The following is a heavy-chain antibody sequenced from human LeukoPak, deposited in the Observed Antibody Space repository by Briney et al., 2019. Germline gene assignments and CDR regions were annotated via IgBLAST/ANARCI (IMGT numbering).Heavy chain of an antibody. Sequence: GGSLRLSCTASGFTFGDYAMNWFRQAPGKGLEWVGFIRSKAYGGTIEYAASVKGRFSMSRDDSKNIAYLQMDNLKTEDTAVYYCSTDFWRLGFDYWGQGTLVTVSS. J-gene: IGHJ4*02. D-gene: IGHD3-3*01. CDR2: IRSKAYGGTI. CDR1: GFTFGDYA. V-gene: IGHV3-49*03. CDR3: STDFWRLGFDY.